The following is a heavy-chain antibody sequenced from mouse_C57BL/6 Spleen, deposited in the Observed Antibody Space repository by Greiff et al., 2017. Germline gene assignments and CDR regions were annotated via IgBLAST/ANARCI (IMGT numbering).Heavy chain of an antibody. CDR3: ARAGGYYGNYVRGAMDY. J-gene: IGHJ4*01. Sequence: VQLQQSGAELVKPGASVKISCKASGYAFSSYWMNWVQQRPGKGLEWIGQVYPGDGDTNYNGKFKGKATLTADKSSSTAYMQLSSLTSEDSAVYYCARAGGYYGNYVRGAMDYWGQGTSVTVSA. D-gene: IGHD2-1*01. CDR1: GYAFSSYW. CDR2: VYPGDGDT. V-gene: IGHV1-80*01.